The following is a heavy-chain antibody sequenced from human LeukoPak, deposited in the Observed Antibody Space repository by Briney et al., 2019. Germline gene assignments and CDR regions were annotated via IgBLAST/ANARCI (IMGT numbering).Heavy chain of an antibody. CDR3: ASEWFDP. CDR2: IYTSGST. CDR1: GGSISSGSYY. V-gene: IGHV4-61*02. J-gene: IGHJ5*02. Sequence: SQTLSLTCTVSGGSISSGSYYWSWIRQPAGKGLEWIGRIYTSGSTNYNPSLKSRVTISVDTSKNQFSLKLSSVTAADTAVYYCASEWFDPWGQGTLVTVSS.